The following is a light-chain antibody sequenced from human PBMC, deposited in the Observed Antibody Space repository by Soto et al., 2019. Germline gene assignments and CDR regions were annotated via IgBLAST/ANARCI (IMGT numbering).Light chain of an antibody. CDR1: GSDVGAYNY. CDR3: SSYTSSSTPVV. Sequence: QSVLTQPASVSGSPGQSITISCTGTGSDVGAYNYVSWYQQHPGKAPKLLIFEVSNRPSGVSNRFSGSKSGNTASLSISGLQTEDEADYYCSSYTSSSTPVVFGGGTKVTVL. V-gene: IGLV2-14*01. J-gene: IGLJ2*01. CDR2: EVS.